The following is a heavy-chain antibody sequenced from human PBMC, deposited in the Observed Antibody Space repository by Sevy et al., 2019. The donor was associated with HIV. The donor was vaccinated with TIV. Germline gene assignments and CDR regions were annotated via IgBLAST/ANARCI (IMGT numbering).Heavy chain of an antibody. J-gene: IGHJ4*02. CDR1: GYNFLSDG. D-gene: IGHD3-10*01. Sequence: ASVKVSCQASGYNFLSDGITWVRQAPGQGLEWMAWIGLYNGNANYAQMFRDRVTMTTDTSTNTAYLELRSLRSDDTAVYYCARVPTYYYGSATYFDSWGQGSLVTVSS. CDR2: IGLYNGNA. CDR3: ARVPTYYYGSATYFDS. V-gene: IGHV1-18*01.